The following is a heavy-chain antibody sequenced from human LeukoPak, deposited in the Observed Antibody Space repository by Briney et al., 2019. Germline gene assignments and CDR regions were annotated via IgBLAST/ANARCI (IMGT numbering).Heavy chain of an antibody. CDR1: GYTFTSYA. CDR2: INAGNGNT. D-gene: IGHD1-26*01. V-gene: IGHV1-3*01. J-gene: IGHJ4*02. CDR3: ARRIVGATRSFDY. Sequence: ASVKVSCKASGYTFTSYAMHWVRQAPGQRLEWMGWINAGNGNTKYSQKFQGRVTITRDTSASTAYMELSSLRSEDTAVYYCARRIVGATRSFDYWGQGTLVTVSS.